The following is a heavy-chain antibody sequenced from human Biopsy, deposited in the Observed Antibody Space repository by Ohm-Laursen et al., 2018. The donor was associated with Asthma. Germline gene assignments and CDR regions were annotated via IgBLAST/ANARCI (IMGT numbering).Heavy chain of an antibody. Sequence: GSLRLSCTASGFRFNSYAVSWVRQAPGKGLEWVSVIYSGGTSHTADSVRGRFTISRDYSKNTLYLQMHSLRAEDTAVYYCARGDTGGWSQYYFDYWGQGTLVTVSS. CDR2: IYSGGTS. D-gene: IGHD2-8*02. CDR1: GFRFNSYA. J-gene: IGHJ4*02. V-gene: IGHV3-23*03. CDR3: ARGDTGGWSQYYFDY.